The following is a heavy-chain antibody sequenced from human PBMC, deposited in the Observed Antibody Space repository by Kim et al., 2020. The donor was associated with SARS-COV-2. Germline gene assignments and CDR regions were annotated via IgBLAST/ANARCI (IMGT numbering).Heavy chain of an antibody. CDR1: GGSFSGYY. D-gene: IGHD2-15*01. CDR2: INNSGST. Sequence: SETLSLTCAVYGGSFSGYYWSWIRQPPGKGRGWMGEINNSGSTNYNPSLKSRVTISEDTSKNQFSLKLSSVTAADTAVYYCAGGSGGGNFDYWGQGTLVTVSS. V-gene: IGHV4-34*01. CDR3: AGGSGGGNFDY. J-gene: IGHJ4*02.